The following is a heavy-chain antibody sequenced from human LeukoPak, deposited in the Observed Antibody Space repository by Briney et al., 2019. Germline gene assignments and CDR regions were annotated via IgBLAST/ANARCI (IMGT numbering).Heavy chain of an antibody. CDR3: ARRDFWSGNLDY. CDR1: GFTFSSYG. Sequence: GGSLRLSCAASGFTFSSYGMHWVRQAPGKGLEWVAFIRYDGSNKYHADSVKGRFTISRDNSKNTLYLQMNSLRAEDTAVYYCARRDFWSGNLDYWGQGTLVTVSS. D-gene: IGHD3-3*01. V-gene: IGHV3-30*02. CDR2: IRYDGSNK. J-gene: IGHJ4*02.